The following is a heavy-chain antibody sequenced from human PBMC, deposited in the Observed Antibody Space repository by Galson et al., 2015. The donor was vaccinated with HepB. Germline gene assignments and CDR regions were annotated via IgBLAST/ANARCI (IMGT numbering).Heavy chain of an antibody. V-gene: IGHV4-34*01. D-gene: IGHD3-9*01. CDR2: INHSGST. Sequence: SWIRQPPGKGLEWIGEINHSGSTNYIPSLKSRVTISGDTSKIQFSLKLSSVTAADTAVYYCARRLGYHNTLTGYWAFDYWGQGTLVTVSS. J-gene: IGHJ4*02. CDR3: ARRLGYHNTLTGYWAFDY.